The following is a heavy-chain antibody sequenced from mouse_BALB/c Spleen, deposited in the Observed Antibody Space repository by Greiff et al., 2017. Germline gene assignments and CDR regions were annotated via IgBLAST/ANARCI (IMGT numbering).Heavy chain of an antibody. D-gene: IGHD2-14*01. CDR2: IRNKANGYTT. CDR3: ARDRYDVFDY. Sequence: DVQLVESGGGLVQPGGSLRLSCATSGFTFTDYYMSWVRQPPGKALEWLGFIRNKANGYTTEYSASVKGRFTISRDNSQSILYLQMNTLRAEDSATYYCARDRYDVFDYWGQGTTLTVSS. J-gene: IGHJ2*01. V-gene: IGHV7-3*02. CDR1: GFTFTDYY.